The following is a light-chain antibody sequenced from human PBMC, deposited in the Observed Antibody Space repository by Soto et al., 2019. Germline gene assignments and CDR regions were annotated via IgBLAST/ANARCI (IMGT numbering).Light chain of an antibody. J-gene: IGLJ1*01. Sequence: QSALTQPASVSGSPGQSITISCTGTSSDVGSYNLVSWYQEHPGKAPKLMIFEVSKRPSGVSNRFSGSKSGNTASLIISGLQAEDEGDYYCCAYEGGSTYVFGTGTKVTVL. V-gene: IGLV2-23*02. CDR1: SSDVGSYNL. CDR2: EVS. CDR3: CAYEGGSTYV.